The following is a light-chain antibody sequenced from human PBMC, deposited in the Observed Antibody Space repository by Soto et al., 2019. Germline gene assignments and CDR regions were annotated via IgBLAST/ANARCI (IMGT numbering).Light chain of an antibody. CDR3: QQDKTSPFT. V-gene: IGKV1D-12*01. CDR2: VAS. J-gene: IGKJ5*01. CDR1: QDITKW. Sequence: DIQMTQFPSSLSASVGDRVTITCRASQDITKWVAWYQKKPGKAPRCLIYVASTLQSGGAARLSGSGSGTDFTLTISSLQPEDFGAYYCQQDKTSPFTFGQGTKLDIK.